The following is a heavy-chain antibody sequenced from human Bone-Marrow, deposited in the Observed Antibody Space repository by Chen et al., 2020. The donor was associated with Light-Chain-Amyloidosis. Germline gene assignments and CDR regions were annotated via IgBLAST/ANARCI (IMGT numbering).Heavy chain of an antibody. Sequence: EVQLVESGGGLVQPGRSLRLSCAASGFTFDDYAMHWVRQAPGKGLEWVSGISWNSGSIGYADSVKGRFTISRDNAKNSLYLQMNSLRAEGTALYYCAKDSVGYYDSSGYYPFDYWGQGTLVTVSS. CDR2: ISWNSGSI. CDR1: GFTFDDYA. CDR3: AKDSVGYYDSSGYYPFDY. D-gene: IGHD3-22*01. J-gene: IGHJ4*02. V-gene: IGHV3-9*01.